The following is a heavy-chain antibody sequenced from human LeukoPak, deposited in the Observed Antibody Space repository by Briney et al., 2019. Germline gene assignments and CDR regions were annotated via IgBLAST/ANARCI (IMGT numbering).Heavy chain of an antibody. CDR1: GGSISSSSYY. CDR3: ASGHYYGSGRYSLPFDY. D-gene: IGHD3-10*01. Sequence: SETLSLTCTVSGGSISSSSYYWGWVRQAPGKGLEWIGEINHSGSTNYNPSLKSRVTISVDTSKNQFSLKLSSVTAADTAVYYCASGHYYGSGRYSLPFDYWGQGTLVTVSS. CDR2: INHSGST. J-gene: IGHJ4*02. V-gene: IGHV4-39*07.